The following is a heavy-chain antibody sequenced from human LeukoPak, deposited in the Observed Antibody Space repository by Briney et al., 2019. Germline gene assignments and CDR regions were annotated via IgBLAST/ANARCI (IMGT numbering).Heavy chain of an antibody. V-gene: IGHV3-7*01. D-gene: IGHD5-18*01. J-gene: IGHJ4*02. Sequence: GGSLRLSCAVSGLTFSSSWMDWVRQAPGKGLEWVASINPEGSEKYSAGSVKGRFTISRDNAKSSLYLQMDSLRVEDTAFYYCARDLAYSRLDYWGQGVLVTVSS. CDR3: ARDLAYSRLDY. CDR1: GLTFSSSW. CDR2: INPEGSEK.